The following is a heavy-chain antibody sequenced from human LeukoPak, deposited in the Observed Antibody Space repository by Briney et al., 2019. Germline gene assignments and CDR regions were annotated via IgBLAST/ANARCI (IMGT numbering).Heavy chain of an antibody. CDR2: IRYDGTNK. J-gene: IGHJ4*02. V-gene: IGHV3-30*02. D-gene: IGHD5-24*01. Sequence: GGSLRLSCAASGFTFSSYGMHWVRQAPGKGLEWVAFIRYDGTNKYYADSVKGRFTISRDNSKNTLYLQMNSLRAEDTAVYYCARPPRRDGYPGDFDYWGQGTLVTVSS. CDR3: ARPPRRDGYPGDFDY. CDR1: GFTFSSYG.